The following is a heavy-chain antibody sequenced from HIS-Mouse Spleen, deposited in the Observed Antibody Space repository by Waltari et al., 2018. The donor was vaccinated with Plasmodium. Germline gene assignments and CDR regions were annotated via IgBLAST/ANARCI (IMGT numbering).Heavy chain of an antibody. J-gene: IGHJ2*01. V-gene: IGHV4-34*01. D-gene: IGHD3-3*01. CDR2: ITHSGSS. CDR3: ARVTSSGVYWYFDL. CDR1: GGSFSGYY. Sequence: QVQLQQWGAGLLKPSETLSLTCAVYGGSFSGYYWSWLRQPPGTGLEWIGEITHSGSSNYNPSLKSRVTISVDTSKNQFSLKLSSVTAADTAVYYCARVTSSGVYWYFDLWGRGTLVTVSS.